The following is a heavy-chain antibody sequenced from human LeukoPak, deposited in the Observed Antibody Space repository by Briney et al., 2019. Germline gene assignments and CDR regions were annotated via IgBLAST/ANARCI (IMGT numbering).Heavy chain of an antibody. V-gene: IGHV3-66*01. CDR1: GFTVSSNY. CDR2: IYSGGST. J-gene: IGHJ4*02. CDR3: ARGTRLLPFFDY. Sequence: PGGSLRLSCAASGFTVSSNYMSWVRQASGKGLEWVSVIYSGGSTSYADSVKGRFTISRDNFKNTLYLQMNSLRVEDTAVYYCARGTRLLPFFDYWGQGTLATVSS. D-gene: IGHD2/OR15-2a*01.